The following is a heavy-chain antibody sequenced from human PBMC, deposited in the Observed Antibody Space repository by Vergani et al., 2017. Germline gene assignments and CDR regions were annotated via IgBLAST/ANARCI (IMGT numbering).Heavy chain of an antibody. D-gene: IGHD3-3*01. CDR1: GGSISSYY. CDR2: IYYSGST. J-gene: IGHJ4*02. Sequence: QVQLQESGPGLVKPSETLSLTCTVSGGSISSYYWSWIRQPPGKGLAWIGYIYYSGSTNYNPSLKSRVTISVDTSKNQFSLKLSSVTAADTAVYYCARGYYDFWSGYYIGYWGQGTLVTVSS. V-gene: IGHV4-59*01. CDR3: ARGYYDFWSGYYIGY.